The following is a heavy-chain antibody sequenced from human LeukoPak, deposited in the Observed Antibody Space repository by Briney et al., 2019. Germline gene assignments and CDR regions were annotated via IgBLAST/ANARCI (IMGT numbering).Heavy chain of an antibody. Sequence: SETLSLTCTVSGGSISSSSYYWVWIRQPPGKGLEWIGSIYYSGSTYYNPSLKSRVTISVDTSKNQFSLRLSSVTAADTAVYYCARASHSSSSSFDYWGQGTLVTVSS. D-gene: IGHD6-6*01. CDR3: ARASHSSSSSFDY. J-gene: IGHJ4*02. V-gene: IGHV4-39*01. CDR2: IYYSGST. CDR1: GGSISSSSYY.